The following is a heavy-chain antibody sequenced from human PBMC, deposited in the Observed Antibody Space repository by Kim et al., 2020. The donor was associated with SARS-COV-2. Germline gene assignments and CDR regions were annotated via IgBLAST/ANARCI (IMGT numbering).Heavy chain of an antibody. V-gene: IGHV4-34*01. CDR3: ARGQSPFGSYSLLYYFDY. J-gene: IGHJ4*02. Sequence: SETLSLTCAVYGGSFSGYYWSWIRQPPGKGLEWIGEINHSGSTNYNPSLKSRVTISVDTSKNQFSLKLSSVTAADTAVYYCARGQSPFGSYSLLYYFDYWGQGTLVTVSS. D-gene: IGHD1-26*01. CDR1: GGSFSGYY. CDR2: INHSGST.